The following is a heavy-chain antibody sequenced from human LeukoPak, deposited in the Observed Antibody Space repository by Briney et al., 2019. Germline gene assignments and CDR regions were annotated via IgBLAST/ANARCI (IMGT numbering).Heavy chain of an antibody. CDR3: ARTTSLTASGYDY. V-gene: IGHV1-8*03. CDR2: MNPYSGDR. Sequence: GASVKVSCKASGYTFSDSYIHWVRQAPGQGLEWMGWMNPYSGDRGYAQKFQGRVSITSDTSIGTAYMELSSLRSDDTAVYFCARTTSLTASGYDYWGQGTLVTVSS. CDR1: GYTFSDSY. D-gene: IGHD4-17*01. J-gene: IGHJ4*02.